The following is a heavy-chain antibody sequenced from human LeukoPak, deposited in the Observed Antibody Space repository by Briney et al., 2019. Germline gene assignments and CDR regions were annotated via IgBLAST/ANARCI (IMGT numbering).Heavy chain of an antibody. CDR1: GYTFTSYG. CDR3: ARVRVHGGDCQFQTPQNPTLACYYYYMDV. J-gene: IGHJ6*03. CDR2: ISAYNGNT. V-gene: IGHV1-18*01. D-gene: IGHD2-21*02. Sequence: ASVKVSCKASGYTFTSYGISWVRQAPGQGLEWMGWISAYNGNTNYAQKLQGRVTMTTDTSTSTAYMELRSLRSDDTAVYYCARVRVHGGDCQFQTPQNPTLACYYYYMDVWGKGTTVTVSS.